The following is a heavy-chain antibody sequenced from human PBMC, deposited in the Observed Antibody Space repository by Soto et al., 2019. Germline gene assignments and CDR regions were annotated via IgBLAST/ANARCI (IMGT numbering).Heavy chain of an antibody. J-gene: IGHJ4*02. CDR2: INTNGVNT. Sequence: EVQLVESGGGLVQPGGSLRLSCAASGFTFSGYSMFWVRQAPGKGLEYVSAINTNGVNTFYAKSVKGRFTISRDNSKNTMYLQMGSLRAEDMAVYYCARGRVEDSSGWATYFDYWGQGTLAPVST. CDR3: ARGRVEDSSGWATYFDY. D-gene: IGHD6-19*01. CDR1: GFTFSGYS. V-gene: IGHV3-64*01.